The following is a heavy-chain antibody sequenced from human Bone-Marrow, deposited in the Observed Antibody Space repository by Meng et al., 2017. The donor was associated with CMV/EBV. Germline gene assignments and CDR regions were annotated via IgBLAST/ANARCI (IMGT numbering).Heavy chain of an antibody. CDR3: ARGKNYGFWSGYYKDDYHYGKDV. J-gene: IGHJ6*02. V-gene: IGHV1-8*01. D-gene: IGHD3-3*01. CDR2: MNPNSGNT. Sequence: ASVKVSCKASGYTFTSYDINWLRQATGQGLEWMGWMNPNSGNTGDAQKFQGRVTMTRNTSRGTAYMELSSLRSEDTAVYYCARGKNYGFWSGYYKDDYHYGKDVWGQGTTVTVSS. CDR1: GYTFTSYD.